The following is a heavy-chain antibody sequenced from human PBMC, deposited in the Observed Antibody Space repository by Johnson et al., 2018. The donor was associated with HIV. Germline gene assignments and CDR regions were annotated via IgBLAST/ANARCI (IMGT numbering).Heavy chain of an antibody. V-gene: IGHV3-20*04. CDR3: ARDWYCTNGVCYFGAFDM. D-gene: IGHD2-8*01. Sequence: VQLVESGGGVVRPGGSLRLSCAASGFTFDDYGMSWVRQAPGKGLEWVSGIDWKGGSTGYADSVKGRFTISRDNAKNSLYLEMNSLRAEDTAVYYCARDWYCTNGVCYFGAFDMWGQGTMVTVSS. CDR1: GFTFDDYG. J-gene: IGHJ3*02. CDR2: IDWKGGST.